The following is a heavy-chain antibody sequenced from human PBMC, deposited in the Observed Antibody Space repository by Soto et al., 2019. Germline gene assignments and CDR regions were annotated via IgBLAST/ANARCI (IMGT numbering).Heavy chain of an antibody. CDR2: IIPVFGRP. CDR3: AREGSGYNL. J-gene: IGHJ1*01. CDR1: GGSFSSFG. Sequence: SVKVSCKASGGSFSSFGISWVRQAPGQGLEWMGGIIPVFGRPNYAQRFRGRLTITADESTNTVYLELIDLRSEDTAVYYCAREGSGYNLWGQGTQVSVSS. V-gene: IGHV1-69*13. D-gene: IGHD5-12*01.